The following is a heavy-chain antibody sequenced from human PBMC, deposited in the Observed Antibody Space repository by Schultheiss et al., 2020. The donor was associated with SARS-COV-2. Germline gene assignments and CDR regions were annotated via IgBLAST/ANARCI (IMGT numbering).Heavy chain of an antibody. Sequence: GGSLRLSCAASGFTFSSYAMSWVRQAPGKGLEWVGRIKSKTDGGTTDYAAPVKGRFTISRDNSKNSLYLQMNSLRAEDTAVYYCARMPPMVYAMWSGGLSYWGQGTLVTVSS. CDR2: IKSKTDGGTT. CDR3: ARMPPMVYAMWSGGLSY. J-gene: IGHJ4*02. V-gene: IGHV3-15*01. CDR1: GFTFSSYA. D-gene: IGHD2-8*01.